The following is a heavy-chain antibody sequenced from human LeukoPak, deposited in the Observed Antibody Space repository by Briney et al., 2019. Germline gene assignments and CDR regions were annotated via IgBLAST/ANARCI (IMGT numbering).Heavy chain of an antibody. CDR2: IYSGGST. CDR1: GFAVSARP. Sequence: QPGGSLRLSCEASGFAVSARPMSWVRQAPGKGLEWVSVIYSGGSTYFADSVKGRFTIFRDNSKNTLYLQMNSLRAEDTAVYYCARVGVGMYHFDHWGQGTLVTVSS. J-gene: IGHJ4*02. CDR3: ARVGVGMYHFDH. D-gene: IGHD2-2*01. V-gene: IGHV3-66*01.